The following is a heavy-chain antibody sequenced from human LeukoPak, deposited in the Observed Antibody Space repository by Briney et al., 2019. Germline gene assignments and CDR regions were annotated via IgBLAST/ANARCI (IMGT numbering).Heavy chain of an antibody. V-gene: IGHV3-23*01. D-gene: IGHD6-25*01. CDR3: RKELAATDVGTTFDV. CDR2: ISASGGNT. Sequence: PGGSLRLSCAASGLTFSTYAMNWVRQAPGKGLEWVSTISASGGNTYHADSVKGRFTISRDNSDYTVYLQLNSLRAEDCGLYYCRKELAATDVGTTFDVWGPGTMVTVSS. J-gene: IGHJ3*01. CDR1: GLTFSTYA.